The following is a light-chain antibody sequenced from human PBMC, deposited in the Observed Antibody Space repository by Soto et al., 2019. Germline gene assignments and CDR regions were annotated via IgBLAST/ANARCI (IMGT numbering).Light chain of an antibody. Sequence: QSVLTQPASVSGSPGQSITISCTGTSSDVGGYNFVSWYQQHPGKAPKLMIYEVSNRPSGVSTRFSGSKSGNTASLSISGFQAEDEADYYCSSHTSSSTRVFGTGTKLTVL. CDR2: EVS. CDR1: SSDVGGYNF. J-gene: IGLJ1*01. V-gene: IGLV2-14*01. CDR3: SSHTSSSTRV.